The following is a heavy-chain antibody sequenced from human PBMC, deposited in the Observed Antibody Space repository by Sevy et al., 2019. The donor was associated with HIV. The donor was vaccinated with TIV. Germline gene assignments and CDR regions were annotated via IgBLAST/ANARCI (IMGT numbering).Heavy chain of an antibody. CDR1: GGSFSGYY. CDR2: INHSGST. J-gene: IGHJ4*02. CDR3: ASVTFGGVIVTQIFDY. Sequence: SETLSLTCAVYGGSFSGYYWSWIRQPPGKGLEWIGEINHSGSTNYNPSLKRRVTISVDTSKNQFSLKLSSVTAADTAVYYCASVTFGGVIVTQIFDYWGQGTLVTVSS. D-gene: IGHD3-16*02. V-gene: IGHV4-34*01.